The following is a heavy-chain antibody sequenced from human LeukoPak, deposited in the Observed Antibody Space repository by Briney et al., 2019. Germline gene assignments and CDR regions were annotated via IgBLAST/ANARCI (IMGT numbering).Heavy chain of an antibody. Sequence: SETLSLTCTVSGGSISSYYWSWIRQPPGKGLEWIGYIYYSGSTNYNPSLKSRVTISVDTSKNQFSLKLSSVTAADTAVYYCARLWFGESSDYFDYWGQGTLVAVSP. CDR3: ARLWFGESSDYFDY. V-gene: IGHV4-59*01. J-gene: IGHJ4*02. CDR2: IYYSGST. D-gene: IGHD3-10*01. CDR1: GGSISSYY.